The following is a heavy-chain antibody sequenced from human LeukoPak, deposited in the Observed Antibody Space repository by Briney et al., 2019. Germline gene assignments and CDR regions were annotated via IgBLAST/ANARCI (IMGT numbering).Heavy chain of an antibody. CDR2: ISAYNGNT. CDR1: GYTFTSYG. Sequence: ASVKVSCKASGYTFTSYGISWVRQAPGQGLEWMGWISAYNGNTNYAQKLQGRVTMTTDTFTSTAYMELSSLRSEDTAVYYCARVGWELPQRVHAFDIWGQGTMVTVSS. CDR3: ARVGWELPQRVHAFDI. V-gene: IGHV1-18*01. J-gene: IGHJ3*02. D-gene: IGHD1-26*01.